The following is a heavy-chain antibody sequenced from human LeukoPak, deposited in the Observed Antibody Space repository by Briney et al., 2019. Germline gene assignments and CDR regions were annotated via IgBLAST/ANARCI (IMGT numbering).Heavy chain of an antibody. D-gene: IGHD3-22*01. V-gene: IGHV1-69*06. CDR1: GYTFTSYY. CDR2: IIPIFGTA. CDR3: ARAGAAYYYDSSGSHFDY. J-gene: IGHJ4*02. Sequence: SVKVSCKASGYTFTSYYMHWVRQAPGQGLEWMGGIIPIFGTANYAQKFQGRVTITADKSTSTAYMELSSLRSEDTAVYYCARAGAAYYYDSSGSHFDYWGQGTLVTVSS.